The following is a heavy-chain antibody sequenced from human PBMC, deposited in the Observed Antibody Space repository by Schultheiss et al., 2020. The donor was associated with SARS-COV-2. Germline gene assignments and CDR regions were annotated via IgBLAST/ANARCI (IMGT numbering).Heavy chain of an antibody. CDR2: ISGGGGNT. J-gene: IGHJ4*02. Sequence: GGSLRLSCAASGFTFSSYAMNWVRQAPGKGLQWVGGISGGGGNTYYADSVKGRFTISRDNAKNSLYLQMNSLRAEDTAVYYCARVRTPRADFDWLLFHTPNSYYFDYWGQGTLVTVSS. V-gene: IGHV3-23*01. CDR3: ARVRTPRADFDWLLFHTPNSYYFDY. CDR1: GFTFSSYA. D-gene: IGHD3-9*01.